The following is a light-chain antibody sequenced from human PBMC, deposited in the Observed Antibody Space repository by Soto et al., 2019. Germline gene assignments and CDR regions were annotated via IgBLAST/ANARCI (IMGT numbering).Light chain of an antibody. CDR3: SSYTTSNTRQIV. V-gene: IGLV2-14*03. Sequence: QSVLTQPASVSGSPGQSITISCTGTSSDVGGYNYVSWYQHHPGKAPKLMIYDVSNRPSGVSNRFSGSKSGNTASLTISGLHPEDEADYYCSSYTTSNTRQIVFGTGTKVTV. CDR2: DVS. J-gene: IGLJ1*01. CDR1: SSDVGGYNY.